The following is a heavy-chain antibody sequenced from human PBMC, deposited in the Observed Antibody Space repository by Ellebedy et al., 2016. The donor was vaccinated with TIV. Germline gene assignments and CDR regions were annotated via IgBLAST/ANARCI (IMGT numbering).Heavy chain of an antibody. D-gene: IGHD4-23*01. J-gene: IGHJ4*02. V-gene: IGHV3-53*01. CDR1: GFTVSSNY. CDR2: IYSGAAGGDT. CDR3: ARDAADSGGKFDY. Sequence: GESLKISCAASGFTVSSNYMNWVRQAPGKGLEWVSVIYSGAAGGDTYYADSVKGRFTISRDNSTNTLYLQMNSLRAEDTAVYYCARDAADSGGKFDYWGQGALVTVSS.